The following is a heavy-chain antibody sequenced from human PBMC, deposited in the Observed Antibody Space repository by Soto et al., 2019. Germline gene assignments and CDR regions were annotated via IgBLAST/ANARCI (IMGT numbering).Heavy chain of an antibody. CDR3: AKGRTPFDL. V-gene: IGHV3-23*01. CDR1: QFTFSYYA. Sequence: EVQLLESGGGLVQPGGSLRLSCAASQFTFSYYAMGWVRQAPGKGLEWVSLISGAGGSTNYADSVKGRFAISRDNSETTLYLQMNSLSAEGTAVYYCAKGRTPFDLWGRGTLVIASS. CDR2: ISGAGGST. J-gene: IGHJ2*01. D-gene: IGHD1-1*01.